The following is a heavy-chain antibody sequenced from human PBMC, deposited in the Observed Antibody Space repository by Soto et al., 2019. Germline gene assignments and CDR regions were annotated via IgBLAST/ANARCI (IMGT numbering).Heavy chain of an antibody. D-gene: IGHD4-17*01. CDR2: INHSGST. V-gene: IGHV4-34*01. CDR3: ARGGIATVTTSGLKYFQH. CDR1: GGSFSGYY. J-gene: IGHJ1*01. Sequence: SETLSLTCAVYGGSFSGYYWSWIRQPPGKGLEWIGEINHSGSTNYNPSLKSRVTISVDTSKNQFSLKLSSVTAADTAVYYCARGGIATVTTSGLKYFQHWGQGTLVTVSS.